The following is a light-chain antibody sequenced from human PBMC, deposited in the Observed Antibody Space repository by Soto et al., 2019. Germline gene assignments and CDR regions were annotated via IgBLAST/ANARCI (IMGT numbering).Light chain of an antibody. CDR1: SGDVAAYKY. Sequence: QSVLTQPRSVSGSPGQSVTISCTGTSGDVAAYKYVSWYQQHPGKAPRLMIYDVSQRPSGVPDRFSGSKSGNTASLTISGLLAEDDADYYCSSFVGSLYVFAAGTKVTVL. CDR2: DVS. CDR3: SSFVGSLYV. J-gene: IGLJ1*01. V-gene: IGLV2-11*01.